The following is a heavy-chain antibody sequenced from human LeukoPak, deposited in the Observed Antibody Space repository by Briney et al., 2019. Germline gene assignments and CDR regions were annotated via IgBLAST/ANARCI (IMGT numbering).Heavy chain of an antibody. Sequence: SETLSLTCTVSGGSISSYYWSWIRQPAGKGLEWIGRINPSGSTKNNPSLKSRVTMSLDTRKNQLSLNLGSVTAADTAVYYCARASYYEDRNNIAFDIWGRGTRVTVSS. CDR1: GGSISSYY. V-gene: IGHV4-4*07. CDR2: INPSGST. CDR3: ARASYYEDRNNIAFDI. J-gene: IGHJ3*02. D-gene: IGHD3-10*01.